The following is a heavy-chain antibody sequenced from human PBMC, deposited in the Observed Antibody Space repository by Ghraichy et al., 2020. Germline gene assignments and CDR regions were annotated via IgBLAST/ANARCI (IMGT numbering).Heavy chain of an antibody. Sequence: SETLSLTCAVYGGSFSGYYWSWIRQPPGKGLEWIGEINHSGSTNYNPSLKSRVTISVDTSKNQFSLKLSSVTAADTAVYYCARGYPGIAAAGSFFDYWGQGTLVTVSS. J-gene: IGHJ4*02. V-gene: IGHV4-34*01. CDR2: INHSGST. D-gene: IGHD6-13*01. CDR1: GGSFSGYY. CDR3: ARGYPGIAAAGSFFDY.